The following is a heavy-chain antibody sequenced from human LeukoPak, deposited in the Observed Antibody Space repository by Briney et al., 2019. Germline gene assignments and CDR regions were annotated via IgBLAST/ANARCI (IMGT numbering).Heavy chain of an antibody. V-gene: IGHV3-7*02. J-gene: IGHJ4*02. Sequence: GGSLRLSCAASGFTFSYYWMTWVRQAPGKGLEWVANIAPDGTQKYYVDSVTGRFTISRDNAKYSLYLQMNSLRAEDTGVYYCARQPSAVAGNYWGQGTLVTVSS. CDR2: IAPDGTQK. D-gene: IGHD6-19*01. CDR1: GFTFSYYW. CDR3: ARQPSAVAGNY.